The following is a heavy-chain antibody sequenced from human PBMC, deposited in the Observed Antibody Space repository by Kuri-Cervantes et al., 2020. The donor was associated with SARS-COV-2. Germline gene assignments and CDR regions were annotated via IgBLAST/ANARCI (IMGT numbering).Heavy chain of an antibody. CDR2: INHSGST. CDR1: GGSFSGYY. Sequence: ESLKISCAVYGGSFSGYYWSWIRQPPGKGLEWIGEINHSGSTNYNPSLKSRVTISVDTSKNQFSLKLSSVTAADTAVYYCARESSPEPQGYGYCRSTSCYRFDYWGQGTLVTVSS. D-gene: IGHD2-2*02. CDR3: ARESSPEPQGYGYCRSTSCYRFDY. J-gene: IGHJ4*02. V-gene: IGHV4-34*01.